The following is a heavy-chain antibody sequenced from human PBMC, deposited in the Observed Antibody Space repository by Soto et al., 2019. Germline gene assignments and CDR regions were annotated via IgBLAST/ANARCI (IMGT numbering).Heavy chain of an antibody. CDR3: ARHRYYYYYGMDV. CDR2: IYPGDSDT. V-gene: IGHV5-51*01. Sequence: PGESLKISCKGSGYTFTSFYITWVRQKPGKGLEWMGIIYPGDSDTRYSPSFQGQVTISADKSISTAYLQWSSLKASDTAMYYCARHRYYYYYGMDVWGQGTTVTVSS. CDR1: GYTFTSFY. J-gene: IGHJ6*02.